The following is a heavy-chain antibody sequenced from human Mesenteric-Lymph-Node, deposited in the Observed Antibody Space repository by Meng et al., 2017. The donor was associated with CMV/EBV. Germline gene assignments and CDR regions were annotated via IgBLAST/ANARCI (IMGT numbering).Heavy chain of an antibody. CDR3: ARGGAGYYYYYGMDV. CDR2: IYSCGST. V-gene: IGHV3-66*03. CDR1: GFTVSSNY. D-gene: IGHD3-16*01. J-gene: IGHJ6*02. Sequence: GESLKISCAASGFTVSSNYMSWVRQAPGKGLEWVSVIYSCGSTYYADSVKGRFTISRDNAKNSLYLQMNSLRAEDTAVYYCARGGAGYYYYYGMDVWGQGTTVTVSS.